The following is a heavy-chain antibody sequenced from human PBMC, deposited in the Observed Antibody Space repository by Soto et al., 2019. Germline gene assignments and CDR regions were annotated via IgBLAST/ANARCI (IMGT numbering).Heavy chain of an antibody. Sequence: SQTLSLTCAISGDSVTSNSAAWNWIRQPPSRGLEWLGRTYYRSEWYNDYAISVKSRITINPDTSKNQFSLHLNSVTPEDTAVYFCARVSTGSNYVKPDYYYYGIDVWGQGTKVTVSS. D-gene: IGHD1-26*01. CDR2: TYYRSEWYN. J-gene: IGHJ6*02. V-gene: IGHV6-1*01. CDR3: ARVSTGSNYVKPDYYYYGIDV. CDR1: GDSVTSNSAA.